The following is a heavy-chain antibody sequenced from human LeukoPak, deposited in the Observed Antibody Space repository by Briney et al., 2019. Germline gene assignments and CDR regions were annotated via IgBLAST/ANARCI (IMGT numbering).Heavy chain of an antibody. J-gene: IGHJ4*02. CDR1: GYTFTGYY. Sequence: VASVKVSCKASGYTFTGYYMHWARQAPGQGLEWMGWINPNSGGTNYAQKFQGRVTMTRDTSISTAYMELSRLRSDDTAVYYCAKSQGSSGYYPYYFDYWGQGTLVTVSS. D-gene: IGHD3-22*01. CDR2: INPNSGGT. V-gene: IGHV1-2*02. CDR3: AKSQGSSGYYPYYFDY.